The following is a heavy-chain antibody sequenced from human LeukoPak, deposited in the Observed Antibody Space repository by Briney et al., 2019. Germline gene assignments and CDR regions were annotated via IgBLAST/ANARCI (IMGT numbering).Heavy chain of an antibody. CDR2: IYYSGTT. V-gene: IGHV4-59*01. CDR3: ARDRTYYYGSGSYFYYGMDV. Sequence: SESLSLTCTVSGGSISSYYWSWIRQPPGKGLEWSGYIYYSGTTNYNPSLKSRVTISVDTSKNQFSLKLSSVTAADTAVYYCARDRTYYYGSGSYFYYGMDVWGQGTTVTVSS. D-gene: IGHD3-10*01. J-gene: IGHJ6*02. CDR1: GGSISSYY.